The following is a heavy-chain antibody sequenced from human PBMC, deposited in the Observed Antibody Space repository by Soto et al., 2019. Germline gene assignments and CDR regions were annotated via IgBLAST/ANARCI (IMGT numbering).Heavy chain of an antibody. V-gene: IGHV3-30-3*01. D-gene: IGHD6-19*01. Sequence: QVQLVESGGGVVQPGRYLRLSCAASGFTFSSYAMPWVRQAPGKGLEWVAVISYDGSNKYYADSVKGRFTISRDNSKNTLYVQMNSLRAGVTDVYYCARDRSSSGWFLYYFDYWGQGTPVTVSS. CDR3: ARDRSSSGWFLYYFDY. CDR2: ISYDGSNK. CDR1: GFTFSSYA. J-gene: IGHJ4*02.